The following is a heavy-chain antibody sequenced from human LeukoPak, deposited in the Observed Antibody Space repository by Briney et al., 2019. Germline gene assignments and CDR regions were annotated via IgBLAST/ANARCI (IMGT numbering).Heavy chain of an antibody. CDR2: IWYDGSQK. J-gene: IGHJ1*01. V-gene: IGHV3-33*01. Sequence: GGCLRLSCAASVFTFSSYGMHWVRQVPGRGLEGVAVIWYDGSQKYYADSVKGRFTISTDNSKNTLFLQMNSLRAEDTDVYYCARDRCSGGSCASSAEYYQHWGLGTLVTVSS. D-gene: IGHD2-15*01. CDR1: VFTFSSYG. CDR3: ARDRCSGGSCASSAEYYQH.